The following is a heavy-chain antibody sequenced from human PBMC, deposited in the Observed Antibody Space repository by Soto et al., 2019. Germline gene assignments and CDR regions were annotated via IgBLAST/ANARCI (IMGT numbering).Heavy chain of an antibody. J-gene: IGHJ6*02. Sequence: VQLVQSGAEVKKPGSSVKVSCKASGGTFSSYAISWVRQAPGQGLEWMGGIIPIFGTANYAQKFQGRVTITADESTSTAYMELSSLRSEDTAVYYCASNVGSASHSSDYYYGMDVWGQGTTVTVSS. V-gene: IGHV1-69*01. CDR3: ASNVGSASHSSDYYYGMDV. CDR1: GGTFSSYA. D-gene: IGHD3-22*01. CDR2: IIPIFGTA.